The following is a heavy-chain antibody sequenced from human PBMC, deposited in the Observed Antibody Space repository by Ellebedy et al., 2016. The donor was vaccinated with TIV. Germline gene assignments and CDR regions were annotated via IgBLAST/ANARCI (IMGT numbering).Heavy chain of an antibody. Sequence: GGSLRLSXAASGFTFSSYDMHWVRQATGKGLEWVSAIGTAGDTYYPGSVKGRFTISRENAKNSLYLQMNSLRAGDTAVYYCTRMVRGGYYHGMDVWGQGTTVTVSS. V-gene: IGHV3-13*04. CDR2: IGTAGDT. J-gene: IGHJ6*02. CDR3: TRMVRGGYYHGMDV. CDR1: GFTFSSYD. D-gene: IGHD3-10*01.